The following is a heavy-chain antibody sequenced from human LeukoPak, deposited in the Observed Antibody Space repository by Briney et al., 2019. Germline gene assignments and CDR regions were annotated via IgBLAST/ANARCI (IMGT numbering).Heavy chain of an antibody. Sequence: ASVKVSCKASGYTFTSYGISWVRQAPGQGLEWMGWISAYNGNTNYAQKLQGRVTMTTDTSTSTAYMELRSLRSDDTAVYYCARGRGQYCSSTSCYEGTGEFDYWGQGTLVTVSS. CDR1: GYTFTSYG. CDR3: ARGRGQYCSSTSCYEGTGEFDY. D-gene: IGHD2-2*01. CDR2: ISAYNGNT. V-gene: IGHV1-18*01. J-gene: IGHJ4*02.